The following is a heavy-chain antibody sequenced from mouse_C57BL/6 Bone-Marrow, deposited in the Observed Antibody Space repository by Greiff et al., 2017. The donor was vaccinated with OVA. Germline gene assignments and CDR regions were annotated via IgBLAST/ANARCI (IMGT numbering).Heavy chain of an antibody. J-gene: IGHJ4*01. CDR3: AREAYSNYAMDY. D-gene: IGHD2-5*01. V-gene: IGHV5-12*01. CDR1: GFTFSDYY. CDR2: ISNGGGST. Sequence: EVKVVESGGGLVQPGGSLKLSCAASGFTFSDYYMYWVRQTPEKRLEWVAYISNGGGSTYYPDTVKGRFTISRDNAKNTLYLQMSRLKSEDTAMYYCAREAYSNYAMDYWGQGTSVTVSS.